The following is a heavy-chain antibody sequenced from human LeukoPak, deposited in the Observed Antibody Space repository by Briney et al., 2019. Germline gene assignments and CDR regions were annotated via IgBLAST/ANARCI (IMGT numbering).Heavy chain of an antibody. CDR1: GFPYSRYL. CDR2: IYSDGSST. CDR3: ARGTRDYGGNPYYYYYMDV. Sequence: GGPVRLSRAASGFPYSRYLMHGVRQPPGKGVVWVSRIYSDGSSTSYADSVKGRFTISRDNAKNTLYLQMNSLRAEDTAVYYCARGTRDYGGNPYYYYYMDVWGKGTTVTVSS. J-gene: IGHJ6*03. D-gene: IGHD4-23*01. V-gene: IGHV3-74*01.